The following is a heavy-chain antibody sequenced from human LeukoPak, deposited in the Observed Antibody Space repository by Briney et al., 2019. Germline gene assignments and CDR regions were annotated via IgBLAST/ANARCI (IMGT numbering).Heavy chain of an antibody. D-gene: IGHD2-21*02. CDR2: ISGSSTSFI. V-gene: IGHV3-21*01. CDR3: ARDSAYCGGDCYSDY. CDR1: GFTFSSYT. Sequence: GGSLRLSCAASGFTFSSYTMKWVRQAPGKGLEWVSSISGSSTSFIYYADSLKGRFTIPRDNAKNSLYLQMNSLRAEDTAVYYCARDSAYCGGDCYSDYWGQGTLVTVCS. J-gene: IGHJ4*02.